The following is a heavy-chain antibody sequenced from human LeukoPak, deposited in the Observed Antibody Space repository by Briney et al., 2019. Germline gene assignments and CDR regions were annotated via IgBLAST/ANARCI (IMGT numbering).Heavy chain of an antibody. CDR1: GFTFSSYS. CDR3: ARDQGDSSGYYFPAFDY. D-gene: IGHD3-22*01. V-gene: IGHV3-21*01. CDR2: ISSSSSYI. J-gene: IGHJ4*02. Sequence: KSGGSLRLSCAASGFTFSSYSMNWVRQAPGKGLEWVSSISSSSSYIYYADSVKGRFTISRDNAKNSLYLQMNSLRAEDTAVYYCARDQGDSSGYYFPAFDYWGQGTLVTVSS.